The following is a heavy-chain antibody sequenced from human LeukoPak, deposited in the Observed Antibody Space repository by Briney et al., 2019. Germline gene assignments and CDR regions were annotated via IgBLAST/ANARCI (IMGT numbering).Heavy chain of an antibody. CDR1: GFTFSSYS. V-gene: IGHV3-48*04. Sequence: GGSLRLSCAASGFTFSSYSMNWVRQAPGKGLEWVSFISSSSSTIYYADSVKGRFTISRDNAKNSLYLQMNSLRAEDTAVYYCAREERDAKMDYWGQGTLVTVSS. CDR3: AREERDAKMDY. CDR2: ISSSSSTI. D-gene: IGHD1-26*01. J-gene: IGHJ4*02.